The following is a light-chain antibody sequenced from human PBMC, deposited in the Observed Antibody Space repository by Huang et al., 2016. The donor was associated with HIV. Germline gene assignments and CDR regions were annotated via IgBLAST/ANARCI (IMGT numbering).Light chain of an antibody. CDR1: QPINTY. J-gene: IGKJ5*01. V-gene: IGKV1-39*01. CDR2: DSS. CDR3: QQSYSMPIT. Sequence: DIQVTQSPSSLSASVGDRVTITCRASQPINTYLNLYQQKPGKAPKLLIYDSSTWQSGVPSRFSGSGSGTDFTLTISSLQPEDFATYYCQQSYSMPITFGLGTRLEI.